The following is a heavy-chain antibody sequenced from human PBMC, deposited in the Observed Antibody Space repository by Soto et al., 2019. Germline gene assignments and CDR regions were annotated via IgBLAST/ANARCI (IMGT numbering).Heavy chain of an antibody. D-gene: IGHD1-1*01. Sequence: EVQLLESGGGLVQPVGSLRLSCAASGFTFSSYAMSWVRQAPGKGLEWVSAISGSGGSTYYADSVKGRFTISRDNSKNTLDLQMNSLRAEDTAVYYCAKDAAGRTGKYYFDYWGQGTLVTVSS. CDR2: ISGSGGST. J-gene: IGHJ4*02. V-gene: IGHV3-23*01. CDR3: AKDAAGRTGKYYFDY. CDR1: GFTFSSYA.